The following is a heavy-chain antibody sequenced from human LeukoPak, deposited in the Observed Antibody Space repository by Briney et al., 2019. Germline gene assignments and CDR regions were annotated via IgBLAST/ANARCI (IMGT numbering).Heavy chain of an antibody. CDR2: ISNSGSTI. Sequence: NPGGSLRLSCAASGFIFSDYYMSWLRQAPGKGLEWISYISNSGSTIYYADSVKGRFTLSRDNAKNSLYLQMNSLRDEDTAVYYCAREVRLLSYWGQGTLVTVSS. D-gene: IGHD2/OR15-2a*01. CDR3: AREVRLLSY. CDR1: GFIFSDYY. J-gene: IGHJ4*02. V-gene: IGHV3-11*01.